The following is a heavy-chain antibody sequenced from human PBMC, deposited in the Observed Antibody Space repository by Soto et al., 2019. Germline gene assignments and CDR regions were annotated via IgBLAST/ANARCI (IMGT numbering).Heavy chain of an antibody. CDR2: IIPIFGTA. J-gene: IGHJ6*02. CDR1: GSTFSSYA. Sequence: SVKVSCKASGSTFSSYAISWVRQAPGQGLEWMGGIIPIFGTANDAQKFQGRVTITADESTSTAYMELSSLRSEDTAVYYCARIGGYGVHIVATPVRYYGMDDWGQGTTVTVSS. CDR3: ARIGGYGVHIVATPVRYYGMDD. D-gene: IGHD5-12*01. V-gene: IGHV1-69*13.